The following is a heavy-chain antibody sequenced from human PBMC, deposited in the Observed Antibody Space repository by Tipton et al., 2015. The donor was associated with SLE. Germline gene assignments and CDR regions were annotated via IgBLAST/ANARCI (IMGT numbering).Heavy chain of an antibody. CDR3: ARQPPDNGYSRWIYH. D-gene: IGHD5-12*01. V-gene: IGHV4-39*07. Sequence: TLSLTCTVSGGSITSSGFHWGWIRQPPGKGLEWIGGIFHSANTYYNPSLKSRVTISVDTSKNQFSLKLRSVTAADTAVYYCARQPPDNGYSRWIYHWGQGTLVTVSS. CDR1: GGSITSSGFH. J-gene: IGHJ5*02. CDR2: IFHSANT.